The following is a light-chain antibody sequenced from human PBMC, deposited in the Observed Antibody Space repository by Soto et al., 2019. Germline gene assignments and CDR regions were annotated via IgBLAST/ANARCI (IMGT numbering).Light chain of an antibody. J-gene: IGLJ1*01. CDR1: TNDVGGYNY. V-gene: IGLV2-14*01. CDR3: NSYTSSNTRACV. Sequence: QSALTQPASVSGSPGQSITISCTGTTNDVGGYNYVSWYQQHPGKAPKLLIFEVSSRPSGVSNRFSGSKSGNTASLTISALQAEDEADYFCNSYTSSNTRACVFGTGTKVTVL. CDR2: EVS.